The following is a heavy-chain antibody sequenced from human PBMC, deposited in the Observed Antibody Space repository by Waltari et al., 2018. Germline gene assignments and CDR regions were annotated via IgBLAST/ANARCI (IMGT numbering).Heavy chain of an antibody. CDR3: ARATYYYDSSGYYTDAFDI. CDR1: GYTFTGYY. J-gene: IGHJ3*02. D-gene: IGHD3-22*01. V-gene: IGHV1-2*06. CDR2: INPNSGGT. Sequence: QVQLVQSGAEVKKPGASVKVSCKASGYTFTGYYMHWVRQAPGQGLEWMGRINPNSGGTNYAQKFQGRVTMTRDTSISTAYMELSRLRSDDTAVYYCARATYYYDSSGYYTDAFDIWGQGTMVTVSS.